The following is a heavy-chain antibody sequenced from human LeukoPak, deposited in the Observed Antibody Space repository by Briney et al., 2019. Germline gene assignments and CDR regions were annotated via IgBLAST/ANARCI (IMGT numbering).Heavy chain of an antibody. J-gene: IGHJ4*02. D-gene: IGHD4-17*01. CDR2: IYHSGST. V-gene: IGHV4-38-2*01. CDR1: GYSISSGYY. Sequence: PSETLSLTCAVSGYSISSGYYWGWIRQPPGTGLEWIGSIYHSGSTYYNPSLKSRVTITVDTSKNQFSLKLSSVTAADTAVYYCARKGDYDGYAFDYWGQGTLVTVSS. CDR3: ARKGDYDGYAFDY.